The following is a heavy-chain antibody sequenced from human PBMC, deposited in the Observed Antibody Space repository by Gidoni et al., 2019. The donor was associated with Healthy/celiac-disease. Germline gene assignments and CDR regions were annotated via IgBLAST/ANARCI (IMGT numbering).Heavy chain of an antibody. CDR3: ARAHPRDGYKQRDDLFDY. CDR2: INHSGST. Sequence: QVQLQQWGAGLLKPSETLSLTCAVYAGSFSGYYWSWLRQPPGKGLEWIGEINHSGSTNYNPSLKSRVTISVDTSKNQFSLKLSSVTAADTAVYYCARAHPRDGYKQRDDLFDYWGQGTLVTVSS. D-gene: IGHD5-12*01. V-gene: IGHV4-34*01. J-gene: IGHJ4*02. CDR1: AGSFSGYY.